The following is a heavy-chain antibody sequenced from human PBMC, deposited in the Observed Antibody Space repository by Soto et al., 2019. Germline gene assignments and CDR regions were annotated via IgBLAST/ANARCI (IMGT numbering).Heavy chain of an antibody. CDR3: ARVTGLRSSGWSYYFDF. V-gene: IGHV3-48*02. CDR1: GFTLSSYS. J-gene: IGHJ4*02. D-gene: IGHD6-19*01. Sequence: EVQLVESGGGMVQPGGSLRVSCAASGFTLSSYSMHWVRQAPGKGLEWVSYISGSGGTIYYAYSVKGRFTISRDNAKNSLSVQMNSLRDEDTAVYFCARVTGLRSSGWSYYFDFWGQGTRVTVSS. CDR2: ISGSGGTI.